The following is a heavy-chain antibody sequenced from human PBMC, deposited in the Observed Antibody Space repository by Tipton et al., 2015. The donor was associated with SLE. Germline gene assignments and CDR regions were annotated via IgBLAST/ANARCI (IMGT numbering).Heavy chain of an antibody. V-gene: IGHV3-23*01. CDR3: AREGEARSGWSSFVY. CDR1: GFTFNTYA. D-gene: IGHD6-19*01. CDR2: ISGGGGRT. J-gene: IGHJ4*02. Sequence: SLRLSCAASGFTFNTYAMTWVRQPPGRGLEWVSTISGGGGRTHYADSVKGRFTISRDNSKNTLYLQMNDLTAEDTATYYCAREGEARSGWSSFVYWGQGTLVTVSS.